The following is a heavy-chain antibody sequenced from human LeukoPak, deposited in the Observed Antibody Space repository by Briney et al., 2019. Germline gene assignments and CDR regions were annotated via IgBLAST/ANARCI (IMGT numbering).Heavy chain of an antibody. Sequence: PSETLSLTCAVYGGSFSGYYWSWIRQPPGKGLGWIGEINHSGSTNYNPSLKSRVTISVDTSKNQFSLKLSSVTAADTAVYYCVATYYYDSSGYFTYFDYWGQGTLVTVSS. D-gene: IGHD3-22*01. CDR1: GGSFSGYY. CDR3: VATYYYDSSGYFTYFDY. V-gene: IGHV4-34*01. CDR2: INHSGST. J-gene: IGHJ4*02.